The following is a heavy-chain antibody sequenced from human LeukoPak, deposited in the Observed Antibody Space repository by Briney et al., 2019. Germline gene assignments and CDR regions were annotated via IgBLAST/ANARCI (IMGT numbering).Heavy chain of an antibody. D-gene: IGHD5-12*01. Sequence: SETLSLTCTGSGGSISSYYWSWIRQPPGKGLKWTGYIYYSGSTNYNASLKSRVTISVDTCKNQFSLKLRSVPAADTAVYSCARGGELSGHDVFDYWPQGPLVTVSS. CDR1: GGSISSYY. CDR3: ARGGELSGHDVFDY. J-gene: IGHJ4*02. V-gene: IGHV4-59*01. CDR2: IYYSGST.